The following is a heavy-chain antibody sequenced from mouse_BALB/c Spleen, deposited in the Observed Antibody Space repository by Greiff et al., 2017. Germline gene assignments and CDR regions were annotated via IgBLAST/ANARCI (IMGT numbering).Heavy chain of an antibody. V-gene: IGHV1S135*01. J-gene: IGHJ3*01. CDR1: GYAFTSYN. CDR2: IDPYNGGT. D-gene: IGHD2-1*01. CDR3: ARDGNSLFAY. Sequence: VHVKQSGPELVKPGASVKVSCTASGYAFTSYNMYWVKQSHGKSLEWIGYIDPYNGGTSYNQKFKGKATLTVDKSSSTAYMHLNSLTSEDSAVYYCARDGNSLFAYWGQGTLVTVSA.